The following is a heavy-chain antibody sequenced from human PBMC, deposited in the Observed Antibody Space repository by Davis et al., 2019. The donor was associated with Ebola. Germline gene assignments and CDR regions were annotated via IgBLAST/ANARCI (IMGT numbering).Heavy chain of an antibody. Sequence: GESLKISCAASGFTFSSYAMSWARQAPGKGLEWVSAISGSGGSTFYADSVKGRFTISRDNSKNTLYLQMNSLRAEDTAVYYCAKEGSSGWYYFGYWGQGTLVTVSS. J-gene: IGHJ4*02. CDR2: ISGSGGST. CDR3: AKEGSSGWYYFGY. V-gene: IGHV3-23*01. D-gene: IGHD6-19*01. CDR1: GFTFSSYA.